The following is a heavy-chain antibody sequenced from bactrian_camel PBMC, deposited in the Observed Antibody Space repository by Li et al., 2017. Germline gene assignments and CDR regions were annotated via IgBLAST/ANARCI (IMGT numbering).Heavy chain of an antibody. CDR1: RYTYSRYC. CDR3: AADVDLETRKRRDIGSMTSVGCAFGY. CDR2: LWGGGGSP. D-gene: IGHD4*01. J-gene: IGHJ6*01. V-gene: IGHV3S31*01. Sequence: DVQLVESGGGSVQAGGSLRLSCTASRYTYSRYCMGWFRQAPGKQREGVARLWGGGGSPYYVNSVKGRFTVSRDNDKNTLYLEMNSLKPEDTAMYYCAADVDLETRKRRDIGSMTSVGCAFGYWGQGTQVTVS.